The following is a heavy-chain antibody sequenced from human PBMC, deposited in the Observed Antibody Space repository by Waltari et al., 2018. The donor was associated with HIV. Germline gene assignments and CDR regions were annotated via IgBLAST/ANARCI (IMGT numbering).Heavy chain of an antibody. CDR3: ARAPCSGGSCRLFDY. D-gene: IGHD2-15*01. Sequence: QVQLVQSGAEVKKPGASVKVSCKASGYTFISYYMHWVRQAPGQGLEWMGRNNPSGNSTSYVQKFQGRLTMTRDTSTSTVYMELSSLRSEDTAVYYCARAPCSGGSCRLFDYWGQGTLVTVSS. V-gene: IGHV1-46*01. CDR1: GYTFISYY. CDR2: NNPSGNST. J-gene: IGHJ4*02.